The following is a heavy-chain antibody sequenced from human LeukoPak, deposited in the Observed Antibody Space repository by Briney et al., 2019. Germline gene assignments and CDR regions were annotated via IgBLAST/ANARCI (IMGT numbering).Heavy chain of an antibody. CDR3: AKDRRSSDWLIDY. D-gene: IGHD3-9*01. J-gene: IGHJ4*02. V-gene: IGHV3-30*18. Sequence: GRSLGLSCAASGFTFSSYGMHWVRQAPGKGLEWVAVISYDGSNKYYADSVKGRFTISRDNSKNTLYLQMNSLRAEDTAVYYCAKDRRSSDWLIDYWGQGTLVTVSS. CDR1: GFTFSSYG. CDR2: ISYDGSNK.